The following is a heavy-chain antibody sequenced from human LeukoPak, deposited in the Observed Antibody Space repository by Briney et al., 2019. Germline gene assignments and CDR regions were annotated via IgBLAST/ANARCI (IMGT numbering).Heavy chain of an antibody. CDR1: GFTFSSYA. CDR2: ISGSGGST. Sequence: SGGSLRLSCAASGFTFSSYAMSWVRQAPGKGLEWVSAISGSGGSTYYADSVKGRFTISRDNSKNTLYLQMNSLRAEDTAVYYCAREGAYGDYYDYWGQGTLVTVSS. V-gene: IGHV3-23*01. CDR3: AREGAYGDYYDY. J-gene: IGHJ4*02. D-gene: IGHD4-17*01.